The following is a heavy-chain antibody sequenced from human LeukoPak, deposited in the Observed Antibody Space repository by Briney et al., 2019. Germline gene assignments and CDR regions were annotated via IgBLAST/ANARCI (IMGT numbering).Heavy chain of an antibody. CDR3: ARDSHDDGYDP. V-gene: IGHV3-48*03. D-gene: IGHD1-1*01. CDR1: GFTFSNYE. Sequence: PGGSLRLSCADSGFTFSNYEMNWIRQAPGKGLEWVSYISSSGSTIYYADSVKGRFTISRDNAKNSLYLQMSSLRAEDTAVYYCARDSHDDGYDPWGQGTLVTVSS. J-gene: IGHJ5*02. CDR2: ISSSGSTI.